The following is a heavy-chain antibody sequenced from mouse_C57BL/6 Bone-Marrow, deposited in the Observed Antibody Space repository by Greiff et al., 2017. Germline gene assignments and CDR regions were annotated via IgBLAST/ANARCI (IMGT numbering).Heavy chain of an antibody. J-gene: IGHJ2*01. V-gene: IGHV1-64*01. D-gene: IGHD3-2*02. Sequence: VQLQQPGAELVKPGASVKLSCKASGYTFTSYWMHWVKQRPGQGLEWIGMIHPNSGSTNYNEKFKSKATLTVDKSSSTAYMQLSSLTSEDSAVDCCHRQLRLPFDYWGQGTTLTVSS. CDR2: IHPNSGST. CDR1: GYTFTSYW. CDR3: HRQLRLPFDY.